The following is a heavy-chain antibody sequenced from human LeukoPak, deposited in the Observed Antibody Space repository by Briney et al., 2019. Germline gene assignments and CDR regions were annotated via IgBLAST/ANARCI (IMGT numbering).Heavy chain of an antibody. CDR1: GLTFGDYA. CDR3: TRDSSKKPYEFWSH. CDR2: IRSKAYGGTT. Sequence: QPGRSLRLSCTASGLTFGDYAMSWVRQAPGKGLEWVGFIRSKAYGGTTEYAASVKGRFTISRDDSKSIAYLQMNSLKTEDTVVYYCTRDSSKKPYEFWSHWGQGTLVTVSS. D-gene: IGHD3-3*01. J-gene: IGHJ4*02. V-gene: IGHV3-49*04.